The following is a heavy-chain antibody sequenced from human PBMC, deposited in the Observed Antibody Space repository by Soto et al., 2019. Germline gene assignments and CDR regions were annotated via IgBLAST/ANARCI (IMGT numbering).Heavy chain of an antibody. Sequence: PGGSLRLSCAASGLIFSDYAMSWVRQAPGKGLECVACISGSGGDTFYADSVKGRFTISRDNSKNTLYLHMNSLRAEDTAVYYCARDLRGYSSSSFDYWGQGTLVTVSS. D-gene: IGHD6-6*01. V-gene: IGHV3-23*01. CDR2: ISGSGGDT. CDR3: ARDLRGYSSSSFDY. J-gene: IGHJ4*02. CDR1: GLIFSDYA.